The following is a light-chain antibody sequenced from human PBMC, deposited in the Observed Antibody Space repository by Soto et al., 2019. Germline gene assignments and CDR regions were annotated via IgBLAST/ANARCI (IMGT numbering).Light chain of an antibody. Sequence: DIVMTQSPDSLAVSLGERATINCKSSQSVLYSSNNKNYLAWYQQKPGQPPKLLINWASTRESGVPDRFSGSGSGTDFTLTISSLQAEDVAVYYCQQYYSTPPTFCQGTKVEIK. CDR2: WAS. J-gene: IGKJ1*01. CDR3: QQYYSTPPT. V-gene: IGKV4-1*01. CDR1: QSVLYSSNNKNY.